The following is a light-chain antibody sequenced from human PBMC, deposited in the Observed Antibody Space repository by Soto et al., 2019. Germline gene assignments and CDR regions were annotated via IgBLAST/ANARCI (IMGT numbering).Light chain of an antibody. Sequence: DIQMTQSPSSLSASVGDRVTITCRASQGINIYLAWYQQKPGTAPKLLIYAASTLQSGVPSRFSGSGSGTHFTLTISSLQPEDVATYYCQKYDSDPLTFGGGPKVEI. CDR2: AAS. CDR3: QKYDSDPLT. CDR1: QGINIY. J-gene: IGKJ4*01. V-gene: IGKV1-27*01.